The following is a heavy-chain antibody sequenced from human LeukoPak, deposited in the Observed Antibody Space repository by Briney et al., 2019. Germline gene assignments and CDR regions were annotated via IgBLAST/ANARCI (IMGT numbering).Heavy chain of an antibody. CDR1: GFTFDDYA. Sequence: GRSLRLSCAASGFTFDDYAMHWVRHAPGKGLEWVSGISWSSGSIGYADSVKGRFTISRDNAKNSLYLQMNSLRAEDTALYYCAKAPHYDILTALEYFHHWGQGTLVTVSS. CDR3: AKAPHYDILTALEYFHH. J-gene: IGHJ1*01. CDR2: ISWSSGSI. D-gene: IGHD3-9*01. V-gene: IGHV3-9*01.